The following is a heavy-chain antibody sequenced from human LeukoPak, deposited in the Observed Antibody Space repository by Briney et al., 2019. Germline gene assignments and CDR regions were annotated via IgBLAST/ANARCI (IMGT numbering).Heavy chain of an antibody. D-gene: IGHD5-12*01. V-gene: IGHV1-69*13. J-gene: IGHJ4*02. CDR2: IIPIFGTA. CDR3: ARDRYSGYDPLGY. CDR1: GGTFSSYA. Sequence: SVKVSCKASGGTFSSYAISWVRQAPGQGLEWMGGIIPIFGTANYAQKFQGRVTITADESTSTAYMELSSLRSEDTAVYYCARDRYSGYDPLGYWGRGTLVTVSS.